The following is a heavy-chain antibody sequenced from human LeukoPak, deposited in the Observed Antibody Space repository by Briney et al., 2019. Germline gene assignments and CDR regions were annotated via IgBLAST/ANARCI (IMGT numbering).Heavy chain of an antibody. CDR1: GGSISSYY. V-gene: IGHV4-34*01. CDR3: ARGGASSGWYDNWFDP. J-gene: IGHJ5*02. Sequence: SETLSLTCTVSGGSISSYYWSWIRQPPGKGLEWIGEINHSGSTNYNPPLKSRVTISVDTSKNQFSLKLSSVTAADTAVYYCARGGASSGWYDNWFDPWGQGTLVTVSS. D-gene: IGHD6-19*01. CDR2: INHSGST.